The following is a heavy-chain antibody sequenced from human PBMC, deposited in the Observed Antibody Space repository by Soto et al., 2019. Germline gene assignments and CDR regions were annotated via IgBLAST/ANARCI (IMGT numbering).Heavy chain of an antibody. CDR2: MNPNSGNT. CDR1: GYTFTSYD. Sequence: ASVKVSCKASGYTFTSYDINWVRQATGQGLEWMGWMNPNSGNTGYAQKFQGRVTMTRNTSISTAYMELSSLRSEDTAVYYCARTLTYSSSSDNWYYYMDVWGKGTTVTVSS. J-gene: IGHJ6*03. CDR3: ARTLTYSSSSDNWYYYMDV. D-gene: IGHD6-6*01. V-gene: IGHV1-8*01.